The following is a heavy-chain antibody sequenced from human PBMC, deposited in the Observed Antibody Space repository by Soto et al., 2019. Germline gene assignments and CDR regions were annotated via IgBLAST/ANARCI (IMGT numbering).Heavy chain of an antibody. CDR3: ARHRQYYDTSGYQQRYFDY. J-gene: IGHJ4*02. Sequence: ETLSLTCSVSGGSISSSPYYWGWIRQPPGKGLEWLGTIYYSGTTSYNPSLKSRVIISVDTSNNQLFLKLRSVTAADTAVYYCARHRQYYDTSGYQQRYFDYWGQGTQVTVSS. CDR1: GGSISSSPYY. V-gene: IGHV4-39*01. D-gene: IGHD3-22*01. CDR2: IYYSGTT.